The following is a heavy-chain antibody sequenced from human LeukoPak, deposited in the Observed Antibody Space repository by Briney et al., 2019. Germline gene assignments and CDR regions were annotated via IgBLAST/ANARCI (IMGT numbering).Heavy chain of an antibody. Sequence: GGSLRLSCAASGFTFSNAWMSWVRQAPGKGLEWVGRIKSETDGGTTDYAAPVKGRFTISRDDSKNTLYLQMNSLKTEDTAVYYCTTDPQEAFDSWGQGTMVTVSS. V-gene: IGHV3-15*01. CDR3: TTDPQEAFDS. CDR2: IKSETDGGTT. CDR1: GFTFSNAW. J-gene: IGHJ3*02.